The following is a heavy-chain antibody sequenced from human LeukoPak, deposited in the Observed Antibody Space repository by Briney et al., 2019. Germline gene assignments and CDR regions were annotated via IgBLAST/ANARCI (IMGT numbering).Heavy chain of an antibody. Sequence: GRSLRLSCAASGFSFSSYAMHWVRQAPGKGLEWVSTTSAGGSSTYYADSVKGRFTISRDNSKNTFYLQMNSLRAEDTAAYYCAKGGYCSSSSCYYGWFGPWGQGTLVTVSS. D-gene: IGHD2-2*01. J-gene: IGHJ5*02. V-gene: IGHV3-23*01. CDR3: AKGGYCSSSSCYYGWFGP. CDR1: GFSFSSYA. CDR2: TSAGGSST.